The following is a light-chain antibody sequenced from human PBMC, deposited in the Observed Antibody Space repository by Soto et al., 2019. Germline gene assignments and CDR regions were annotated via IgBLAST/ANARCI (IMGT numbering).Light chain of an antibody. V-gene: IGLV3-21*04. J-gene: IGLJ3*02. CDR1: NIESKS. CDR2: YDS. Sequence: SYELTQAPSESVAPGKTARITCGGNNIESKSVHWYQQKPGQAPVLVIYYDSDRPSGIPERLSGSNSGNTATLTISRVEAGDEADYYCQVWDSSSDHWVFGGGTKLTVL. CDR3: QVWDSSSDHWV.